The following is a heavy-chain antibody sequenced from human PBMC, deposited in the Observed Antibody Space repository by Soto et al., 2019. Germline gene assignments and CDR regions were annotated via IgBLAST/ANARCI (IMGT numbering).Heavy chain of an antibody. CDR1: GFTFSSYW. Sequence: GGSLRLSCAASGFTFSSYWMSWVRQAPGKGLEWMANIKQDGSEKYYVDSVKGRFTISRDNAKNSLYLQMNSLRAEDTAVYYCAREKTYSYGTGEGLSYYYGMDVWGQGTTVTVSS. V-gene: IGHV3-7*01. CDR3: AREKTYSYGTGEGLSYYYGMDV. J-gene: IGHJ6*02. CDR2: IKQDGSEK. D-gene: IGHD5-18*01.